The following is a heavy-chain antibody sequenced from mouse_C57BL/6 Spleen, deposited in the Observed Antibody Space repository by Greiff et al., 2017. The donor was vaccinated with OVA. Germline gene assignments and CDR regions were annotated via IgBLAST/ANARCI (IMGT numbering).Heavy chain of an antibody. CDR2: IDPSDSYT. J-gene: IGHJ2*01. CDR3: TRSRDSYFDY. V-gene: IGHV1-50*01. Sequence: VQLQQSGAELVKPGASVKLSCKASGYTFTSYWMQWVKQRPGQGLEWIGEIDPSDSYTNYNQKFKGKATLTVDTSSSTAYMQLSSLTSEDSAVYYCTRSRDSYFDYWGQGTTLTVSS. CDR1: GYTFTSYW.